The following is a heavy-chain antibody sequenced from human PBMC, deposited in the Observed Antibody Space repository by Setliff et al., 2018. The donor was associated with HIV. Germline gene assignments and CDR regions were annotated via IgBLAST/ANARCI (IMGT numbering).Heavy chain of an antibody. V-gene: IGHV4-30-4*08. D-gene: IGHD6-19*01. J-gene: IGHJ4*02. CDR2: ITYSGSA. CDR3: VRGPQWLVQKGRVYYFDY. CDR1: GGSISSDDYY. Sequence: SETLSLTCTVSGGSISSDDYYWNWIRQPPGKGLEWIGYITYSGSAYYNPSLQSRVTISVDTSKNRVSLKLNSMTAADTAVYFCVRGPQWLVQKGRVYYFDYWGQGALVTVSS.